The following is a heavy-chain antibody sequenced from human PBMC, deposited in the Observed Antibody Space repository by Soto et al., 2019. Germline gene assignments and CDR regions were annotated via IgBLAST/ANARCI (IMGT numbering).Heavy chain of an antibody. D-gene: IGHD6-13*01. Sequence: QVTLKESGPVLVKPTETLTLTCTVSGFSLSDSRLGVTWISQSPGKALEWLAHIFSNDEKSYSTSLKSRLTISKDTSKSQLVLTMTNVGPLDTATYYWAPIDIAAPANVLLDYWGQGNLVTVSS. J-gene: IGHJ4*02. CDR2: IFSNDEK. CDR3: APIDIAAPANVLLDY. V-gene: IGHV2-26*01. CDR1: GFSLSDSRLG.